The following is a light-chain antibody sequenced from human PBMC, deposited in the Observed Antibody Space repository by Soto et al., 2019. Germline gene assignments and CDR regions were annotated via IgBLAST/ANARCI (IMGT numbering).Light chain of an antibody. CDR1: SSNIGTNSG. J-gene: IGLJ2*01. CDR2: GNS. Sequence: QSALTQPPSVSGAPGQRVTISCTWTSSNIGTNSGIHWYQHLPGRAPKLIIYGNSNRPSGVPDRFSGSTSGTSASLAITGLQTEDEADYCQSSDSSLSGSLVFGGGTKLTVL. V-gene: IGLV1-40*01. CDR3: QSSDSSLSGSLV.